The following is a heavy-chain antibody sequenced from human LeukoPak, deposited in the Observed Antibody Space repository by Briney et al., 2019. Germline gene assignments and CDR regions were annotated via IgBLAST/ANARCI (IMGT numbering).Heavy chain of an antibody. V-gene: IGHV3-53*01. CDR3: ATRKATSRAHDY. CDR1: GFAVSSTY. D-gene: IGHD2-2*01. Sequence: PGGSLRLSCAASGFAVSSTYRSWVRRSPGQGLAWVSVVYSSGATYYVDSVRGRFTISRGRSKNTLFLQMNSLRAEDTAVYYCATRKATSRAHDYWGQGTLVTVSS. J-gene: IGHJ4*02. CDR2: VYSSGAT.